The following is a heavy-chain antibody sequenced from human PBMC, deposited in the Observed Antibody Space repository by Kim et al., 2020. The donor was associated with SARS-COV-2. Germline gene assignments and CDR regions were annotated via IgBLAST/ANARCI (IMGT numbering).Heavy chain of an antibody. V-gene: IGHV3-74*01. CDR3: ARALDSSGYYGDYYYYGMDV. J-gene: IGHJ6*02. D-gene: IGHD3-22*01. CDR2: INSDGSST. CDR1: GFTFSSYW. Sequence: GGSLRLTCAASGFTFSSYWMHWVRQAPGKGLVWVSRINSDGSSTSYADSVKGRFTISRDNAKNTLYLQMNSLRAEDTAVYYCARALDSSGYYGDYYYYGMDVWGQGTTVTVSS.